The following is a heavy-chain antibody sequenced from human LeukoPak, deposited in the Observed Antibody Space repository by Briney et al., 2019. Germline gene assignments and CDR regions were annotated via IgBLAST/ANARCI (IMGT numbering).Heavy chain of an antibody. J-gene: IGHJ4*02. V-gene: IGHV1-2*06. CDR3: ARDSRCSGGSCYQPFDY. CDR2: INPNSGGT. CDR1: GYTFTGYY. Sequence: GASVKVSCKASGYTFTGYYMHWVRQAPGQGLEWMGRINPNSGGTNYAQKFQGRVTMTRDTSISTAYMELSRLRSEDTAVYYCARDSRCSGGSCYQPFDYWGQGTLVTVSS. D-gene: IGHD2-15*01.